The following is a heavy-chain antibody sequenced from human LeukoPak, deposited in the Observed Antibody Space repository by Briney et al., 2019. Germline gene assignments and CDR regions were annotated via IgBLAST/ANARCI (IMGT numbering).Heavy chain of an antibody. Sequence: PGGSLRLSCVASGFTFNKHHMNWVRQAPGKGLEWVSSISSSSVYTHYADSVKGRFTISRDNGKNSLYLQMHSLRAKDTALYYCARDALRDDAFDTWGQGTLVTVSS. V-gene: IGHV3-21*04. CDR1: GFTFNKHH. J-gene: IGHJ3*02. CDR3: ARDALRDDAFDT. CDR2: ISSSSVYT.